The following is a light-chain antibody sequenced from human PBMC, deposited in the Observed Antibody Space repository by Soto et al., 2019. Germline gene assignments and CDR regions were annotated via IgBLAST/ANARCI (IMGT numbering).Light chain of an antibody. J-gene: IGKJ1*01. CDR3: QQYGT. V-gene: IGKV1-5*03. CDR1: QSISSW. Sequence: DIQMTQSPSTLSASVGDRVTITCRASQSISSWLAWYQQKPGKAPKLLIYKASSLESGVPSRFSGSGSGTEFTLTISSLQHDDFATYYCQQYGTFGQGTKVDIK. CDR2: KAS.